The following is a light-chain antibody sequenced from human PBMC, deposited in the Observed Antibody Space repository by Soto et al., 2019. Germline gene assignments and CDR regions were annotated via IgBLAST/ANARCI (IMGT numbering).Light chain of an antibody. CDR1: QTIRRW. Sequence: DIEMTQSPSTLSASVGDRLTITCRASQTIRRWLAWYQQRPGKAPKVLIYDASTLESGVPARFRGSGSETDFTLTISSLQPEDSATYSCQHYNSDPRTFGHGNQVAV. V-gene: IGKV1-5*01. J-gene: IGKJ1*01. CDR2: DAS. CDR3: QHYNSDPRT.